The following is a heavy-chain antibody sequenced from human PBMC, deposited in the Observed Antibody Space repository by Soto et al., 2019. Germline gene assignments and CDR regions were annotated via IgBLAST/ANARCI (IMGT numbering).Heavy chain of an antibody. D-gene: IGHD6-19*01. V-gene: IGHV1-46*01. CDR1: GYTFTSYY. CDR2: INPSGGST. CDR3: ARGAVAGTIYYYYYYGMDV. J-gene: IGHJ6*02. Sequence: ASVKVSCKASGYTFTSYYMHWVRQASGQGLEWMGIINPSGGSTSYAQKFQGRVTMTRDTSTSTVYMELSSLRSEDTAVYYCARGAVAGTIYYYYYYGMDVWGQGTTVTVSS.